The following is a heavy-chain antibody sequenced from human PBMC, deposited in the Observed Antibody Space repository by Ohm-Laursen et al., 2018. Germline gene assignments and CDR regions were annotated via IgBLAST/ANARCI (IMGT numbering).Heavy chain of an antibody. Sequence: GTLSLTCTVSGDSISSYYWSWIRQPAGKGLEWIGRIYSSGSTNYNPSLKSRVTMSVDTSKSQFSLKVNSVTAADTAVYYCASSFGVVISYFDYWGQGTLVTVSS. CDR2: IYSSGST. CDR3: ASSFGVVISYFDY. D-gene: IGHD3-3*01. J-gene: IGHJ4*02. CDR1: GDSISSYY. V-gene: IGHV4-4*07.